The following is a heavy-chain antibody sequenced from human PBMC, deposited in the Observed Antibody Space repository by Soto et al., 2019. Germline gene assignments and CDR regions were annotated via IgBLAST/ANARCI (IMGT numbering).Heavy chain of an antibody. J-gene: IGHJ4*02. D-gene: IGHD3-22*01. CDR1: GYTFTSYG. V-gene: IGHV1-18*01. CDR2: ISAYNGNT. CDR3: ARDRRPSPNYYDSSGYHDY. Sequence: GASVKVSCKASGYTFTSYGISWVRQAPGQGLEWMGWISAYNGNTNYAQKLQGRDTMNTDTSTSTDYMELRSLRSDDTAVYYCARDRRPSPNYYDSSGYHDYWGQGPLVTVSS.